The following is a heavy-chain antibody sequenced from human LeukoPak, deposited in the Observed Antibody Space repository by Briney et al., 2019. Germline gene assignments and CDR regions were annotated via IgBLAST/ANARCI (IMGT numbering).Heavy chain of an antibody. J-gene: IGHJ5*02. CDR2: IYNGVST. Sequence: SETLSLTCTVSGASVSSASYWTWIRQPPGKGVEWIAHIYNGVSTNYNPSLKSRVTISVDTSKNQFSLRLNSVTAADAAVYYCARSRAFNSGAFDPWGQGSLVTVSS. D-gene: IGHD1-26*01. CDR1: GASVSSASY. CDR3: ARSRAFNSGAFDP. V-gene: IGHV4-61*01.